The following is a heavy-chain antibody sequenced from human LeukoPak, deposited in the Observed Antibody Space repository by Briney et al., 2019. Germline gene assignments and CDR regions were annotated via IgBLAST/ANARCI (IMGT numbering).Heavy chain of an antibody. D-gene: IGHD6-19*01. CDR1: GGSFSGYY. V-gene: IGHV4-34*01. Sequence: SETLSLTCAVYGGSFSGYYWSWVRQPPGKGLEWIGEINHSGSTNYNPSLKSRVTISVDTSKNQFSLKLSSVTAADTAVSYCARDNGAVANFDYWGQGTLVTVSS. CDR2: INHSGST. CDR3: ARDNGAVANFDY. J-gene: IGHJ4*02.